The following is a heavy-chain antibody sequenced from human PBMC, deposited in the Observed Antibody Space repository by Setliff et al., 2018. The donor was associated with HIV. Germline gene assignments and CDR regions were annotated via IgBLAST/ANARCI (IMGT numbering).Heavy chain of an antibody. D-gene: IGHD5-12*01. CDR3: ARDQDSGYDEGYGYFDH. CDR1: GFNFDNYA. Sequence: GGSLRLSCAASGFNFDNYAMHWVRQAPGKGLEWVSGISWNSGSIGYADSVKGRFTISRDNAKNSLYLQMNSLRAEDTAVYYCARDQDSGYDEGYGYFDHWGQGTLVTVSS. V-gene: IGHV3-9*01. J-gene: IGHJ4*02. CDR2: ISWNSGSI.